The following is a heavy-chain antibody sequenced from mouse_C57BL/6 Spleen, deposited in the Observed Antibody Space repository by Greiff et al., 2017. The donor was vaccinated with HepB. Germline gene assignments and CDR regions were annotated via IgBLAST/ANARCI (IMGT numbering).Heavy chain of an antibody. CDR2: ISYDGSN. J-gene: IGHJ4*01. CDR1: GYSITSGYY. V-gene: IGHV3-6*01. CDR3: ARLTGRPGDY. Sequence: EVKLQESGPGLVKPSQSLSLTCSVTGYSITSGYYWNWIRQFPGNKLEWMGYISYDGSNNYNPSLKNRISITRDTSKNQFFLKLNSVTTEDTATYYCARLTGRPGDYWGQGTSVTVSS. D-gene: IGHD4-1*01.